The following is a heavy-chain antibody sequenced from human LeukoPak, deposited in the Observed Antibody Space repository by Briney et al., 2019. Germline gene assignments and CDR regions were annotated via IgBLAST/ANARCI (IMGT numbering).Heavy chain of an antibody. Sequence: SVKVSCKASGRTFSSYAISWVRQAPGPGLEWMGGIIPIFGTANYAQKFQGRVTITTDESTSTAYMELSSLRSEDTAVYYCARGSGYYGSGGTTSPDNWFDPWGQGTLVTVSS. CDR2: IIPIFGTA. J-gene: IGHJ5*02. CDR3: ARGSGYYGSGGTTSPDNWFDP. V-gene: IGHV1-69*05. CDR1: GRTFSSYA. D-gene: IGHD3-10*01.